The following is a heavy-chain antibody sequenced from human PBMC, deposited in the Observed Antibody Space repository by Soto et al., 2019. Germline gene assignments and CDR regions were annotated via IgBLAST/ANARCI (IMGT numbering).Heavy chain of an antibody. V-gene: IGHV3-23*01. CDR1: RFPFSSYG. CDR2: ISGTXGST. D-gene: IGHD2-21*01. J-gene: IGHJ6*02. CDR3: AKVIRVILPDC. Sequence: GGSLRLWCESSRFPFSSYGVNWVRQSPGKGVESVSAISGTXGSTYYADSVKGRFTISRDNSKNTLYLKMNSLRAEETSVYHSAKVIRVILPDCWGQATTVNV.